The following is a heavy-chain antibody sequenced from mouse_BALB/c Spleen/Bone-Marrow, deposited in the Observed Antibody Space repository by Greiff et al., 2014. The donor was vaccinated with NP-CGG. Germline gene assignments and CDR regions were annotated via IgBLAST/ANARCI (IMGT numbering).Heavy chain of an antibody. J-gene: IGHJ4*01. CDR1: GYTFTSYW. CDR3: TRQYGSYYAMDY. V-gene: IGHV1-69*02. D-gene: IGHD2-10*02. Sequence: QVQLQQSGAELVRPGASVKVSCKASGYTFTSYWINWVKQRPGQGLEWIGNIYPSDSYTNYNQNFKDKATLTVDKSSSTAYMQLSSPTSEDSAVYYCTRQYGSYYAMDYWGQGASVTVSS. CDR2: IYPSDSYT.